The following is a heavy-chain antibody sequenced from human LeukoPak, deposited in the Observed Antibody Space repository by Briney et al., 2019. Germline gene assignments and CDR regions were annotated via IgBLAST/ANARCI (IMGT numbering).Heavy chain of an antibody. D-gene: IGHD6-19*01. V-gene: IGHV4-4*09. CDR3: ASTRRAAVAGRFDS. Sequence: SETLSLTRTVSGGSISSYYWSWIRQPAGKGLEWIGYIYHSGNTNYSPSLESRVTMSVDESKNQFSLRVHFVSAADAAVYYCASTRRAAVAGRFDSWGQGTLVTVSS. CDR2: IYHSGNT. J-gene: IGHJ4*02. CDR1: GGSISSYY.